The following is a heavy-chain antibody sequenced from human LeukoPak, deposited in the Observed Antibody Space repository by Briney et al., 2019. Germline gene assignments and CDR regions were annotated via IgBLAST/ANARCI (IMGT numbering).Heavy chain of an antibody. CDR3: ASFYDILTGYYHLDY. V-gene: IGHV1-2*02. J-gene: IGHJ4*02. Sequence: ASVKVSCKASGYTFTGYYIHWVRQAPGQGLEWMGWINPNSAGTNYAQNFQGRVTMTRDTSISTAYMELSRLRSDDTAVYYCASFYDILTGYYHLDYWGQGTLVTVSS. CDR2: INPNSAGT. D-gene: IGHD3-9*01. CDR1: GYTFTGYY.